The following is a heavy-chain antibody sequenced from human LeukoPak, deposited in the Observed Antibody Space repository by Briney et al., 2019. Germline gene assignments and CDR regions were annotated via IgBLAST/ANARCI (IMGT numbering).Heavy chain of an antibody. D-gene: IGHD3-22*01. Sequence: GESLRISCKGSGYSFTSYWIGWVRQMPGKGLEWMGIIYPGDSDTRYSPSFQGQVTISADNSISTAYLQWSSLKASDTAMYYCARLWDYYDSSGYLTPFDYWGQGTLVTVSS. V-gene: IGHV5-51*01. CDR3: ARLWDYYDSSGYLTPFDY. CDR1: GYSFTSYW. CDR2: IYPGDSDT. J-gene: IGHJ4*02.